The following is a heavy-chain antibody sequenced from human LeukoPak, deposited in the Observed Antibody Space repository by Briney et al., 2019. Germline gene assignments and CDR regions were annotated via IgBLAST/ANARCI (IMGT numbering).Heavy chain of an antibody. CDR2: INHSGST. D-gene: IGHD4-17*01. Sequence: PSETLSLTCAVCGGSFSGYYWSWIRQPPGKGLEWIGEINHSGSTNYNPSLKSRVTISVDTSKNQFSLKLSSVTAADMAVYYCARAYYGDYSNYYYYYGMDVWGQGTTVTVSS. CDR1: GGSFSGYY. CDR3: ARAYYGDYSNYYYYYGMDV. J-gene: IGHJ6*02. V-gene: IGHV4-34*01.